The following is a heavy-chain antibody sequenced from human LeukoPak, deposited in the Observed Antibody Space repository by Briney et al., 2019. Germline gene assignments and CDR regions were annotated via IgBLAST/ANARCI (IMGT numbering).Heavy chain of an antibody. J-gene: IGHJ6*02. CDR2: INHSGST. CDR1: GGSFSGYY. D-gene: IGHD2-2*01. CDR3: AGRYCSSTSCPNGMDV. Sequence: PSETLSLTCAVYGGSFSGYYWSWIRQPPGKGLEWIGEINHSGSTNYNPSLKSRVTISVDTSKNQFSLKLSSVTAADTAVYYCAGRYCSSTSCPNGMDVWGQGTTVTVSS. V-gene: IGHV4-34*01.